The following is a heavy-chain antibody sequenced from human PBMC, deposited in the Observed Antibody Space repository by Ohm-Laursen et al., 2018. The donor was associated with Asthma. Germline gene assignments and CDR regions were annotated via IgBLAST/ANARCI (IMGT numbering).Heavy chain of an antibody. CDR2: IYYSGFT. Sequence: SETLSLTCNVTGGSVSSSNYYWNWIRQSPGKGLEWIGNIYYSGFTEYNPSLKSRVTLSLDTSKNQFSLNLSSVTAADTAVYYCARVPRFKWYFDFWGRGTLVTVSS. J-gene: IGHJ2*01. CDR3: ARVPRFKWYFDF. CDR1: GGSVSSSNYY. V-gene: IGHV4-61*01.